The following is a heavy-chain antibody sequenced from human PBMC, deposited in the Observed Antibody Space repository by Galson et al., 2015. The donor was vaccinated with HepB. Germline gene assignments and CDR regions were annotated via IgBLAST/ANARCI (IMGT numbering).Heavy chain of an antibody. Sequence: SLRLSCAASGFTFSSYAMTWVRQAPGKGLEWVSTLSGSGGSTYYADSVKGRFTISRDDSKNTLYLQMNSLRAEDTAVYYCARVGVLMTTSYAFDIWGQGTMVTVSS. CDR3: ARVGVLMTTSYAFDI. J-gene: IGHJ3*02. D-gene: IGHD2-2*01. CDR1: GFTFSSYA. CDR2: LSGSGGST. V-gene: IGHV3-23*01.